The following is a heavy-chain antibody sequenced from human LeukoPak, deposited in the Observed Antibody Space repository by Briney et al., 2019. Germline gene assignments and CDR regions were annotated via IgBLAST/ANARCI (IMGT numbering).Heavy chain of an antibody. V-gene: IGHV4-39*01. CDR2: IYYCETT. J-gene: IGHJ4*02. Sequence: SETLSLTCTVSGDSVSGSTYYWRWIRQPPGKGLEWIGTIYYCETTYYNPSLKSRVTISVHSSKNQFSLKVTSVTATDTAVYYCARQGDSNGYSTLDYWGQGILVTVSS. D-gene: IGHD3-22*01. CDR1: GDSVSGSTYY. CDR3: ARQGDSNGYSTLDY.